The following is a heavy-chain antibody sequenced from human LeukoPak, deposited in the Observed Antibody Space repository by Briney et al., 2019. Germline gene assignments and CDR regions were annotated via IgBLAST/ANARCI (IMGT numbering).Heavy chain of an antibody. V-gene: IGHV4-30-4*01. J-gene: IGHJ4*02. CDR3: ASFRVQLWSGY. CDR1: GGSISSGDYY. CDR2: IYYSGST. Sequence: SETLSLTCTVSGGSISSGDYYWSWIRQPPGKGLKWIGCIYYSGSTYYNPSLKSRVTISVDTSKNQFSLKLSSVTAADTAVYYCASFRVQLWSGYWGQGTLVTVSS. D-gene: IGHD5-18*01.